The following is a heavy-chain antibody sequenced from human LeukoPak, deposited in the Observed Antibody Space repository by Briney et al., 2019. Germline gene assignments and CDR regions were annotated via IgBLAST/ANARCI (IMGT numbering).Heavy chain of an antibody. D-gene: IGHD6-13*01. Sequence: ASVKVSCKASGYTFTSYYMHWVRQAPGQGLEWMGIINPSGGSTSYAQKFQGRVTMTRDMSTSTVYMELSSLRSEDTAVYYCARVRYSSSWKTGDYFDYWGQGTLVTVSS. V-gene: IGHV1-46*01. J-gene: IGHJ4*02. CDR3: ARVRYSSSWKTGDYFDY. CDR2: INPSGGST. CDR1: GYTFTSYY.